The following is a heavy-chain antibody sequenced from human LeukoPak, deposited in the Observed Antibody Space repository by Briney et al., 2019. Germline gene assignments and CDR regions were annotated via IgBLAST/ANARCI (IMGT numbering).Heavy chain of an antibody. CDR2: ISLNSGSI. D-gene: IGHD3-16*01. J-gene: IGHJ4*02. CDR3: AKDMFAADTWPYYFDY. Sequence: PGGSLRLSCAASGFTFDDYAMHWVRHAPGKGLEWGSGISLNSGSIGYADSVKGRFTISRDNAKNSLYLQMNSLRAEDTALYYCAKDMFAADTWPYYFDYWGQGTLVTVSS. V-gene: IGHV3-9*01. CDR1: GFTFDDYA.